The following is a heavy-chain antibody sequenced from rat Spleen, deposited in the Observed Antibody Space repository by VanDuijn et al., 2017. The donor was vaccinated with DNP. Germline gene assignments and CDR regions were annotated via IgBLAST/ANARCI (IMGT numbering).Heavy chain of an antibody. J-gene: IGHJ2*01. D-gene: IGHD1-11*01. CDR1: GFTFSSYD. V-gene: IGHV5S11*01. CDR3: AKAGGYSPWYFDY. CDR2: INTDGGIT. Sequence: EVQLVESGGGLVQPGRSLKLSCAASGFTFSSYDMAWVRQAPTKGLEWVASINTDGGITYYPDSVKGRFTISRDNAENTVYLQMDSLRSEETATYYCAKAGGYSPWYFDYWGQGVMVTVSS.